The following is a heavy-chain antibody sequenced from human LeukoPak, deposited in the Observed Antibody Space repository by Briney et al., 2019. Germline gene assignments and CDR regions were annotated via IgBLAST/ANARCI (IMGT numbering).Heavy chain of an antibody. D-gene: IGHD1-1*01. J-gene: IGHJ4*02. CDR2: IYPGDSDT. Sequence: GESLKISCKGSGYSFSNYWIGWVRQLPGKGLECMGIIYPGDSDTRYNPSFQGQVTISADTSINTAYLQWSSLKASDTAIYYCARLPTLTTHFDYWGQGTLVTVSS. CDR3: ARLPTLTTHFDY. V-gene: IGHV5-51*01. CDR1: GYSFSNYW.